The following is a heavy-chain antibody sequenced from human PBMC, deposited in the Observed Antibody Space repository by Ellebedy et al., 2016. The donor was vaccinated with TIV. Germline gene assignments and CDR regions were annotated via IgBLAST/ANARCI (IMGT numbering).Heavy chain of an antibody. J-gene: IGHJ4*02. CDR3: ARHSVDPYYFDY. CDR1: GGSISSSSYY. D-gene: IGHD5-12*01. V-gene: IGHV4-39*01. Sequence: SETLSLXXTVSGGSISSSSYYWGWIRQPPGKGLEWIGSIYYSGSTYYNPSLKSRVTISVDTSKNQFSLKLSSVTAADTAVYYCARHSVDPYYFDYWGQGTLVTVSS. CDR2: IYYSGST.